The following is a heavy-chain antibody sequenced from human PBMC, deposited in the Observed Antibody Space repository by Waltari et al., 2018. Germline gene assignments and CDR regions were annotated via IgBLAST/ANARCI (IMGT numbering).Heavy chain of an antibody. Sequence: DVQLVESGGVVVQPGGSLRLSCAASGFSFADYAMHWVRQASGKGLEWVSVINWDGGRTYYTDSLKVRFTISRDNSKNSLFLQMSSLRPEDTAFYFGVKDHTRAGTGRFVSWGQGTLVTVSS. CDR1: GFSFADYA. CDR3: VKDHTRAGTGRFVS. J-gene: IGHJ4*02. CDR2: INWDGGRT. V-gene: IGHV3-43D*03. D-gene: IGHD1-26*01.